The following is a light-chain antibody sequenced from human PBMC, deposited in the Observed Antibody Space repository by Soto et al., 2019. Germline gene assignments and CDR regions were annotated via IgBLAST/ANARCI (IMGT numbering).Light chain of an antibody. CDR1: SSDVGGYNF. CDR2: DVD. Sequence: QSALTQPASVSGSPGQSITISCTRTSSDVGGYNFVSWYQQHPGKAPRLMILDVDNRPSGVSTRFSGSKSGNTASLTISGLQAEDEADYYCCSYSGSSTIVVFGGGTKLTVL. CDR3: CSYSGSSTIVV. J-gene: IGLJ2*01. V-gene: IGLV2-14*03.